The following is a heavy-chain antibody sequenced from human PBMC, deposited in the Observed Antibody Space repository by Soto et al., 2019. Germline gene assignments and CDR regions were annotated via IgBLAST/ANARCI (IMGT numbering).Heavy chain of an antibody. J-gene: IGHJ6*02. Sequence: PGGSLRFSCAASGFTFNIYALHWVRQAPGKGLEWVAVISFDGTKKYYSDSVKGRFTISRDNLKNTLYLQMNNLRVEDAALYFCAREGDYGYCYINYGLDVWGQGTTVTVSS. CDR3: AREGDYGYCYINYGLDV. D-gene: IGHD4-17*01. CDR1: GFTFNIYA. V-gene: IGHV3-30-3*01. CDR2: ISFDGTKK.